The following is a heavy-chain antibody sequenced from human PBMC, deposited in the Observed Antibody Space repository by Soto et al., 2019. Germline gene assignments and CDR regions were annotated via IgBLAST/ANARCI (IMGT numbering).Heavy chain of an antibody. J-gene: IGHJ6*03. CDR2: IIPILGIA. D-gene: IGHD7-27*01. CDR3: ASRTGDSYYYYYMDV. Sequence: SVKVSCKSSGGTFSSYSISWVRQAPGQGLEWMGRIIPILGIASYAQKFQGRVTITADKSTSTAYMELSSLRSEDTAVYYCASRTGDSYYYYYMDVWGKGTTVTVSS. CDR1: GGTFSSYS. V-gene: IGHV1-69*02.